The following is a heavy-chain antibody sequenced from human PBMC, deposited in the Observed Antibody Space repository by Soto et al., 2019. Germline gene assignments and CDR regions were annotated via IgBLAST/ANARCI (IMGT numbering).Heavy chain of an antibody. V-gene: IGHV2-26*01. Sequence: QVTLKESGPVLVKPTETLTLTCTVSGFSLSNARMGVSWIRQPPGKALEWLARIFSNDEKSYSTSLKSRLTISKDTSKSQVVLTMTNMDPVDTATYYCARKGVGLRYFHWSFDYWGQGTLVTVSS. J-gene: IGHJ4*02. CDR1: GFSLSNARMG. CDR2: IFSNDEK. CDR3: ARKGVGLRYFHWSFDY. D-gene: IGHD3-9*01.